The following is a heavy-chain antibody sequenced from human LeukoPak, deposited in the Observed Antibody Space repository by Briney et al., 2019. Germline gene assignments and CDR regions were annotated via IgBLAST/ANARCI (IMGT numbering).Heavy chain of an antibody. V-gene: IGHV1-8*01. CDR3: ARVVDGDYGCYY. CDR1: GYTFVNYD. D-gene: IGHD4-17*01. CDR2: MNPTSGNT. J-gene: IGHJ4*02. Sequence: ASVKVSCKASGYTFVNYDINWVRQATGQGLEWMGWMNPTSGNTGYAQKLQGRVSMTRDTSTSTAYMELRSLRSDDTAVYYCARVVDGDYGCYYWGQGTLVTVSS.